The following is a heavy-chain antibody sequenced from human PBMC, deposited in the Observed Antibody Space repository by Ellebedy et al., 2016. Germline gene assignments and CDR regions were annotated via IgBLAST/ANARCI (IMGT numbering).Heavy chain of an antibody. CDR3: ARGPTRWAY. J-gene: IGHJ4*02. CDR2: IYYSGIT. D-gene: IGHD2-15*01. CDR1: GGSISDYY. V-gene: IGHV4-59*01. Sequence: SETLSLTXTVSGGSISDYYWTWIRQPPGKGLEWFGFIYYSGITNYTPSLKSRVTMSVDTSKNQFSLKLTSVTAADTAVYYCARGPTRWAYWGQGTLVTVSS.